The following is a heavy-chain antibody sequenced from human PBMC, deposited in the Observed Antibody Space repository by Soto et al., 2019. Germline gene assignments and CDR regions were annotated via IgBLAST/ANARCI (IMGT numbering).Heavy chain of an antibody. J-gene: IGHJ3*02. V-gene: IGHV3-23*01. CDR1: GFTFSSYA. CDR2: ISGSGGST. CDR3: ANYDSSGYYTFDAFDI. D-gene: IGHD3-22*01. Sequence: GGSLRLSCAASGFTFSSYAMSWVRQAPGKGLEWVSAISGSGGSTYYADSVKGRFTISRENSKNTLYLQMNRLRAEDTAVYYCANYDSSGYYTFDAFDIWGQGT.